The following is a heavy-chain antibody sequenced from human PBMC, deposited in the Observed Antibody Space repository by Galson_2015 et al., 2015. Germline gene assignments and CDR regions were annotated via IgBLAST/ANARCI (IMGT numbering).Heavy chain of an antibody. D-gene: IGHD6-19*01. CDR2: IYPGDSDT. J-gene: IGHJ3*02. Sequence: SGAEVNKPGESLKISCKGSGYSFPIYWIGWVRPMPGKGLEWMGIIYPGDSDTIYSPSFQGQVTISADKSTTTAYVQWRSLKASDTAMYYCARRPRDSSGAFEIWGQGTMVTVSS. V-gene: IGHV5-51*01. CDR1: GYSFPIYW. CDR3: ARRPRDSSGAFEI.